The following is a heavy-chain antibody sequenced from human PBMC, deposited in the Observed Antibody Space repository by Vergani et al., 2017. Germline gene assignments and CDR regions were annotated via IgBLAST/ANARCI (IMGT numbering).Heavy chain of an antibody. CDR3: ARGRRVEGGFLFWY. D-gene: IGHD3-3*01. V-gene: IGHV1-69*02. CDR1: GGTFSSYT. J-gene: IGHJ4*02. CDR2: IIPILGIA. Sequence: QVQLVQSGAEVKKPGSSVKVSCKASGGTFSSYTISWVRQAPGQGLECMGRIIPILGIANYAQKFQGRVPITADKSTSTAYMELSSLRSEDTAVYYCARGRRVEGGFLFWYWGQGTLVTVSS.